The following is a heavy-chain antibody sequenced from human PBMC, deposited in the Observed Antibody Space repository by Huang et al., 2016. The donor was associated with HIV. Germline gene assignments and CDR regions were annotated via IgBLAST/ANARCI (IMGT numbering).Heavy chain of an antibody. J-gene: IGHJ3*02. Sequence: QLQLQGSGPGLVKPSETLSLTCTVSGGSITSSSYYWVGIRQPPGKGLEWVGSISYRGSTDYNPFRKSRVTGAVDTAKNQFSLKRSYVTAADTAVYYCARHFYYYDSSGYTPWDAFDIWGQGTMVTVSS. CDR2: ISYRGST. D-gene: IGHD3-22*01. CDR3: ARHFYYYDSSGYTPWDAFDI. CDR1: GGSITSSSYY. V-gene: IGHV4-39*01.